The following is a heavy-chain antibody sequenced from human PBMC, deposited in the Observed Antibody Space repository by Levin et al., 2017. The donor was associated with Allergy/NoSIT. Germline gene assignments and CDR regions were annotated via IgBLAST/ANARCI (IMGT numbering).Heavy chain of an antibody. CDR2: INHSGST. CDR1: GGSFSGYY. D-gene: IGHD3-10*01. J-gene: IGHJ5*02. V-gene: IGHV4-34*01. CDR3: ARVWYYYGSGSYYNGRGWFDP. Sequence: SQTLSLTCAVYGGSFSGYYWSWIRQPPGKGLEWIGEINHSGSTNYNPSLKSRVTISVDTSKNQFSLKLSSVTAADTAVYYCARVWYYYGSGSYYNGRGWFDPWGQGTLVTVSS.